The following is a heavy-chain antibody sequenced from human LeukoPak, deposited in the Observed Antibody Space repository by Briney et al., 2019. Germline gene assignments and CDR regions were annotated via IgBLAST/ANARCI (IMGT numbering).Heavy chain of an antibody. Sequence: GGTLRLSCAASGFTFSSYGMSWVRQAPGKGLEWVPAISGSGGSTYYADSVKGRFTISRDNSKNTLYLQMNSLRAEDTAVYYCAKEAAASTYYYYYMDVWGKGTTVTISS. CDR2: ISGSGGST. CDR1: GFTFSSYG. D-gene: IGHD6-13*01. J-gene: IGHJ6*03. V-gene: IGHV3-23*01. CDR3: AKEAAASTYYYYYMDV.